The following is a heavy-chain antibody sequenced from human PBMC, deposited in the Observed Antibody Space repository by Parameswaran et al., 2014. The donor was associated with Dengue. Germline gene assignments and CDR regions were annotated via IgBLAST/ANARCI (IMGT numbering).Heavy chain of an antibody. V-gene: IGHV3-21*01. CDR3: ARATSIAADF. J-gene: IGHJ4*02. CDR2: ISDSSDFI. Sequence: VRQAPGKGLEWVSHISDSSDFIYYADSVKGRFTISRDNAKNSLYLQMNSLRPEDTAIYYCARATSIAADFWGQGTQVTVSS. D-gene: IGHD6-6*01.